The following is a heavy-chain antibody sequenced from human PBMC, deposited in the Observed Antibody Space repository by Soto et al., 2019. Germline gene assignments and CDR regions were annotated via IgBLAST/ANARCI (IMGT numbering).Heavy chain of an antibody. D-gene: IGHD3-3*01. V-gene: IGHV1-3*01. CDR3: ARGGITIFGVVIPNWFDP. J-gene: IGHJ5*02. CDR2: INAGNGNT. CDR1: GYTFTSYA. Sequence: GASVKVSCKASGYTFTSYAMHWVRQAPGQRLEWTGWINAGNGNTKYSQKFKGRVTITRDTSASTAYMELSSLRSEDTAVYYCARGGITIFGVVIPNWFDPWGQGTLVTVSS.